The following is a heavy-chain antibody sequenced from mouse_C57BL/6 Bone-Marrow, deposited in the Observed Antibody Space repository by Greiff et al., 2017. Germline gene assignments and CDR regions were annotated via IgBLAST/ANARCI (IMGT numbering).Heavy chain of an antibody. J-gene: IGHJ2*01. V-gene: IGHV1-76*01. CDR2: IYPGSGNT. Sequence: VQLQQSGAELVRPGASVKLSCKASGYTFTDYYINWVKQRPGQGLEWIARIYPGSGNTYYNEKFKGKATLTAEKSSSTAYMQLSSLTSEDSAVYFCARRGFYYYGSRGDYFDYWGQGTTLTVSS. CDR1: GYTFTDYY. D-gene: IGHD1-1*01. CDR3: ARRGFYYYGSRGDYFDY.